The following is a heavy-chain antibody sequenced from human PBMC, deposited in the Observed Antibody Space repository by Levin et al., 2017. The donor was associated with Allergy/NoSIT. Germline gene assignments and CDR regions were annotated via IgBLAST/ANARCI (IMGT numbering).Heavy chain of an antibody. CDR3: ARYGSNGWYSS. CDR1: GYSFTSYS. D-gene: IGHD6-19*01. CDR2: IAPGDSDI. Sequence: GGSLRLSCKGSGYSFTSYSIGWVRQMPGKGLEWMGVIAPGDSDIRYSPSFRGQVTISADKSISTAYLQWSSLKASDTAMYYCARYGSNGWYSSWGQGTLVTVSS. J-gene: IGHJ5*02. V-gene: IGHV5-51*01.